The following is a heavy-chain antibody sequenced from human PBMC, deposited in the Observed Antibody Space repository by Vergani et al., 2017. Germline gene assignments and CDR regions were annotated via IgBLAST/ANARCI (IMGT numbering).Heavy chain of an antibody. D-gene: IGHD2-15*01. V-gene: IGHV4-31*03. CDR2: IYYSGST. J-gene: IGHJ4*02. CDR3: ARGYCSGGSCPGNFDY. CDR1: GGSISSGGYH. Sequence: QVQLQESGPGLVKPSQTLSLTCTVSGGSISSGGYHWNWLRQHPGKGLEWIGYIYYSGSTYSNPSLKSRVSMSVDTSKNQFSLKLSSVTAADTAVYYCARGYCSGGSCPGNFDYWGQGTLVTVSS.